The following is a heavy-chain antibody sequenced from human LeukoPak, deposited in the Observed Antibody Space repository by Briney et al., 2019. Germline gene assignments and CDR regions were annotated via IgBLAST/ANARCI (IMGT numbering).Heavy chain of an antibody. CDR1: GFTLSKYA. CDR3: AKVPYSDYGSGRPPFMDV. D-gene: IGHD3-10*01. J-gene: IGHJ6*02. Sequence: GSLRLSCAAPGFTLSKYAKTRVRQAPGEGLGWVFTIRGGGGDTYYADSVKGRFTISRDNSKSTLYLQMNSLRAEDTAIHYCAKVPYSDYGSGRPPFMDVWGQGTTVAVSS. V-gene: IGHV3-23*01. CDR2: IRGGGGDT.